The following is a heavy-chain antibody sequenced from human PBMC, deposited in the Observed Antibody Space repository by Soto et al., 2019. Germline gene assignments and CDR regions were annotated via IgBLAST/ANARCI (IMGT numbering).Heavy chain of an antibody. CDR3: VKPPVITASYYYYDMDV. CDR1: GFTFSTYP. J-gene: IGHJ6*02. Sequence: GGSLRLSCAASGFTFSTYPMSWVRQAPGKGLEWVSGISGSGISTYYTDSVKGRFTISRGNSKNTVFLQMNSLRDEDTAVYYCVKPPVITASYYYYDMDVWGQGTTVTVSS. V-gene: IGHV3-23*01. D-gene: IGHD4-4*01. CDR2: ISGSGIST.